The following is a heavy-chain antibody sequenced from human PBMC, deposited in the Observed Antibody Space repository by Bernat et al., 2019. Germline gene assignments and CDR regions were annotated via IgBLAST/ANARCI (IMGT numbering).Heavy chain of an antibody. CDR2: IKTDGSEK. D-gene: IGHD2-21*01. CDR3: ARDWNGDGNCNDY. J-gene: IGHJ4*02. CDR1: GFTFSSYW. V-gene: IGHV3-7*03. Sequence: EVQLVESGGGLVQPGGSLRLSCAASGFTFSSYWMSWVRQAPGKGLEWVAIIKTDGSEKYYVDSVKGRFTISRDNAKNSLYLQMNSLRVEDTAVYYCARDWNGDGNCNDYWGQGSLVTVSS.